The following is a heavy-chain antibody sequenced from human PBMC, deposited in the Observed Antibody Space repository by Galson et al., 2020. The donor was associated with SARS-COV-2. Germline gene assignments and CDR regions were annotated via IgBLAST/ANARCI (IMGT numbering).Heavy chain of an antibody. J-gene: IGHJ4*02. CDR1: GFTFSSYS. D-gene: IGHD1-26*01. CDR2: ISSSSSYI. Sequence: GGSLRLSCAASGFTFSSYSMNWVRQAPGKGLEWVSSISSSSSYIYYADSVKGRFTISRDNAKNSLYLQMNSLRAEDTAVYYCARDQGVGAEEGYFDYWGQGTLVTVSS. V-gene: IGHV3-21*01. CDR3: ARDQGVGAEEGYFDY.